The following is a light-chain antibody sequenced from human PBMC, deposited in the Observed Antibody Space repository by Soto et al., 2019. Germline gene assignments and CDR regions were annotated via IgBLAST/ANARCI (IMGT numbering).Light chain of an antibody. J-gene: IGLJ1*01. Sequence: QSVLTQPPSVSGAPGQRVTISCTGSSSNIGAQFDVHWYQQLPGAAPKLLIYGNINRPSGIPDRFSASKSGTSASLAISGLQAEDEADYYCQSYDSSLSGYVFGTGTKVPVL. CDR2: GNI. CDR3: QSYDSSLSGYV. V-gene: IGLV1-40*01. CDR1: SSNIGAQFD.